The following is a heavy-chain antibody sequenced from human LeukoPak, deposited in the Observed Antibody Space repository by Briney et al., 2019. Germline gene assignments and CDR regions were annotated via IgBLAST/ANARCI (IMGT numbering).Heavy chain of an antibody. V-gene: IGHV3-30*04. CDR3: ARDAPPLGMDV. CDR2: ISNDGSTK. J-gene: IGHJ6*04. Sequence: GGSLRLSCAASGFTFSTYVMHCVRQAPGKGLEWVAVISNDGSTKYYADSVKGRFTVSRDNSKNTVYLQMNSLRAEDTAVYYCARDAPPLGMDVWGIGTTVTVSS. CDR1: GFTFSTYV.